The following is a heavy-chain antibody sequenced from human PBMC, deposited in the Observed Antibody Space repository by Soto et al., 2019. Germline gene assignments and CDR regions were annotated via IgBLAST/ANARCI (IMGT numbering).Heavy chain of an antibody. V-gene: IGHV1-69*01. J-gene: IGHJ6*02. CDR1: GCTFSSYA. Sequence: QVQLVQSGAEVKKPGSSVKVSCKAPGCTFSSYAISWVRQAPGQGLEWMGGIIPIFGTAKYAQKFQGRVTITADESTSTGYMELSSLRSEDTAVYYCARSQGGSSSLDIYYYYYYGMDVWGQGTTVTVSS. CDR2: IIPIFGTA. CDR3: ARSQGGSSSLDIYYYYYYGMDV. D-gene: IGHD2-15*01.